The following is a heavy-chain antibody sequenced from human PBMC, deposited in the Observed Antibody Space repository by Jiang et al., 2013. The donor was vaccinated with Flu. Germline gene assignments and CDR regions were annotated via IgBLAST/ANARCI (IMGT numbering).Heavy chain of an antibody. J-gene: IGHJ4*02. CDR3: ARRLPLRGGDYLFDPSSYFDY. D-gene: IGHD2-21*02. CDR2: IYPGDSDT. V-gene: IGHV5-51*01. Sequence: MPGKGLEWMGIIYPGDSDTRYSPSFQGQVTISADKSISTAYLQWSSLKASDTAMYYCARRLPLRGGDYLFDPSSYFDYWGQGTLVTVSS.